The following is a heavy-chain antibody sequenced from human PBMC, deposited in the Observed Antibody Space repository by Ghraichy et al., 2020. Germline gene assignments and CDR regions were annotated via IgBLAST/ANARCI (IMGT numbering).Heavy chain of an antibody. D-gene: IGHD6-19*01. V-gene: IGHV3-9*01. J-gene: IGHJ6*02. CDR3: AKSSGWFSYYYYYGMDV. CDR1: GFTFDDYA. Sequence: GGSLRLSCAASGFTFDDYAMHWVQQAPGKGLEWVSGISWNSGSIGYADSVKGRFTISRDNAKNSLYLQMNSLRAEDTALYYCAKSSGWFSYYYYYGMDVWGQGTTVTVSS. CDR2: ISWNSGSI.